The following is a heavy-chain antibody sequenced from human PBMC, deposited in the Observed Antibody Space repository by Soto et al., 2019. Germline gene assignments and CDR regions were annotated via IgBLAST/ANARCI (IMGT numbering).Heavy chain of an antibody. Sequence: QVQLVQSGAEVRKPGASVTVSCRSSGDSFNDYYIHWVRQAPGQGFEWMGWINPNGGVTKYAQKFQGWVSMTRETSIRTVYMQLNRLRSDDTAVYYCARESGGATATLDYYYFYMDVWGTGTTVTVSS. J-gene: IGHJ6*03. CDR2: INPNGGVT. D-gene: IGHD5-12*01. V-gene: IGHV1-2*04. CDR1: GDSFNDYY. CDR3: ARESGGATATLDYYYFYMDV.